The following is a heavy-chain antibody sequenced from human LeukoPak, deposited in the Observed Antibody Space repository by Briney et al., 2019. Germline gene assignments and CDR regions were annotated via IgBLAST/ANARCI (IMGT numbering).Heavy chain of an antibody. D-gene: IGHD3-9*01. CDR3: ARHLYDILTGYYYY. V-gene: IGHV3-30-3*01. Sequence: GGSLRLSCAASGFTFSSYAMHWVRQAPGKGLEWVAVISYDGSNKYYADSVKGRFTISRDNSKNTLYLQMNSLRAEDTAVYYCARHLYDILTGYYYYWGQGTLVTVSS. CDR2: ISYDGSNK. CDR1: GFTFSSYA. J-gene: IGHJ4*02.